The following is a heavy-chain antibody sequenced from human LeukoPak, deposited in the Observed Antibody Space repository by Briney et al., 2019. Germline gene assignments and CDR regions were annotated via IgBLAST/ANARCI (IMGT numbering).Heavy chain of an antibody. CDR3: ARSEIPLAYYY. CDR1: GYTFTDYY. J-gene: IGHJ4*02. CDR2: INPNSGGT. Sequence: GASVKVSCKASGYTFTDYYMHWVRQAPGRGLEWMGWINPNSGGTKYAQKFQGRVIMTRDTSISTAYMDLSSLRSDDTAGYYCARSEIPLAYYYWGQGTLVTVSS. V-gene: IGHV1-2*02. D-gene: IGHD6-19*01.